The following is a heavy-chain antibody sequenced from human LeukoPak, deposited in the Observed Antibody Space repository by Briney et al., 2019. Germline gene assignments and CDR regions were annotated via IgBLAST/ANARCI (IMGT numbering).Heavy chain of an antibody. CDR1: GSTFSSYS. Sequence: GGSLRLSCAASGSTFSSYSTNWVRQAPGKGLECVSYISSSSTTIYYADSVKGRFTISRDNAKNSLYLQMNSLRAEDTAVYYCARNFHRRLYDSSGYYPYWGQGTLVTVSS. V-gene: IGHV3-48*01. D-gene: IGHD3-22*01. J-gene: IGHJ4*02. CDR2: ISSSSTTI. CDR3: ARNFHRRLYDSSGYYPY.